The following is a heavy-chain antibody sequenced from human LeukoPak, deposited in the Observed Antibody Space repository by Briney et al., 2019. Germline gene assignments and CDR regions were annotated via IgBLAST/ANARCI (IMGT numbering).Heavy chain of an antibody. V-gene: IGHV1-24*01. CDR3: ATAADMVPDY. CDR1: DTTLTKLS. Sequence: GASVKVSCKVSDTTLTKLSRPWVGQALGEGLEWMGGFDPEDGETIYAQKFQGRVTMTEDTSTDTAYMELSSLRSEDTAVYYCATAADMVPDYWGQGTLVTVSS. CDR2: FDPEDGET. J-gene: IGHJ4*02. D-gene: IGHD2-8*01.